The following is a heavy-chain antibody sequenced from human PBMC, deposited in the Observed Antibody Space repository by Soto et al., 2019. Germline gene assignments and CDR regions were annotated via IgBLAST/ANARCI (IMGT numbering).Heavy chain of an antibody. CDR3: GKERRGARWFVCGX. J-gene: IGHJ4*02. Sequence: VGSLRLSCAASGFTFRSYAMSWVRQAPGQGLEWVSEISGTGAETSYADSVRGRFTISIDNSKYTLFLEMNSLRADDTAVYYCGKERRGARWFVCGXWGQGIVGTVSX. CDR2: ISGTGAET. CDR1: GFTFRSYA. V-gene: IGHV3-23*01. D-gene: IGHD3-9*01.